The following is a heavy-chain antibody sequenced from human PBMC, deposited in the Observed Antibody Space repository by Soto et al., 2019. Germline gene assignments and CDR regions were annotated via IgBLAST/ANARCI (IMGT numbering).Heavy chain of an antibody. J-gene: IGHJ4*02. V-gene: IGHV1-2*02. CDR3: VPHHYDSSGYFDQ. D-gene: IGHD3-22*01. Sequence: ASVKVSCKTSGYIFSGNYMHWVRQAPGQGLEWMGWINPKNGATKYAQKFHGRLTLAWDTSISTGYMELSGLRPDDTALFYCVPHHYDSSGYFDQWGQGTLVTVAS. CDR1: GYIFSGNY. CDR2: INPKNGAT.